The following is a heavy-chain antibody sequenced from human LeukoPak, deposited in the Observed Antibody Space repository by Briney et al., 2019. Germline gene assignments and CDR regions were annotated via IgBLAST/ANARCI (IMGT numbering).Heavy chain of an antibody. V-gene: IGHV3-23*01. J-gene: IGHJ4*02. CDR3: AKDLGWRYYDFWSGYYDY. D-gene: IGHD3-3*01. CDR2: ISGSGGST. Sequence: GGSLRLSCAASGFTFSSYAMSWVRQAPGKGLEWDSAISGSGGSTYYADSVKGRFTISRDNSKNTLYLQMNSLRAEDTAVYYCAKDLGWRYYDFWSGYYDYWGQGTLVTVSS. CDR1: GFTFSSYA.